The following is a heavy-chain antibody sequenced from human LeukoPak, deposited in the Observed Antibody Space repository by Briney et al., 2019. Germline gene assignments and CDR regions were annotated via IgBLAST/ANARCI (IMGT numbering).Heavy chain of an antibody. Sequence: GGSLRLSCAASGFTFSNYAMSWVRQAPGKGLEWVSVISGSGGSTNFADSVKGRFTSPRDNSKNTLYLQMHSLRVEDTAVYYCAQGRLGYSYGAFDHWGQGTLVTVSS. CDR3: AQGRLGYSYGAFDH. D-gene: IGHD5-18*01. V-gene: IGHV3-23*01. CDR2: ISGSGGST. CDR1: GFTFSNYA. J-gene: IGHJ4*02.